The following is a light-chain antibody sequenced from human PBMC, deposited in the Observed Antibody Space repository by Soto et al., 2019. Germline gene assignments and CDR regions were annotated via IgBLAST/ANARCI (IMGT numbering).Light chain of an antibody. CDR1: QSIRSH. V-gene: IGKV1-39*01. Sequence: DIQMTQSPSSLSASVGDRVSITCRASQSIRSHLNWYQQKAGKAPKVLIYAASSLQGVVPSRFSGSGSGTDFPLTIKSLQPEDFATYYCQQSCSSPFTFGPGTKVDIK. J-gene: IGKJ3*01. CDR2: AAS. CDR3: QQSCSSPFT.